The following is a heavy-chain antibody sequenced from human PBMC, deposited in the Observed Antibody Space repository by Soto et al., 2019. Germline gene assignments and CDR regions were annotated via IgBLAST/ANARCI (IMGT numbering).Heavy chain of an antibody. D-gene: IGHD1-26*01. CDR1: GYTFTSYF. Sequence: QVQLVQSGAEVKKPGASVKVYCKASGYTFTSYFISWVRQAPGQGLEWMGWISVYNGDTNYAQSLQGRITMTTDTSTTTVYMELKSLRSDDTAVYYCARDLRGSWLDPWGQGTLVTVSS. CDR3: ARDLRGSWLDP. CDR2: ISVYNGDT. V-gene: IGHV1-18*01. J-gene: IGHJ5*02.